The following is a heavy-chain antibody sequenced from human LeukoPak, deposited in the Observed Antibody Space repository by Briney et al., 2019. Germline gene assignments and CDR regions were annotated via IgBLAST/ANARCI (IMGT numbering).Heavy chain of an antibody. J-gene: IGHJ4*02. CDR3: ARDAPSGSFYYFDY. Sequence: TGGSLRLSCGASGLTVSSYAMSWVRQAPGKGLEWVSVIYSGDSTYYADSVKGRFTISRDYSKNTLYLQMNSLRAEDTAVYYCARDAPSGSFYYFDYWGQGTLVTVSS. CDR1: GLTVSSYA. CDR2: IYSGDST. V-gene: IGHV3-53*01. D-gene: IGHD1-26*01.